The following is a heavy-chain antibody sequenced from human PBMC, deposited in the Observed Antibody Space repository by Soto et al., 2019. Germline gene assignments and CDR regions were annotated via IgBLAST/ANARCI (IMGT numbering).Heavy chain of an antibody. D-gene: IGHD2-2*01. CDR3: ARDPSLYCSSTSCRNAFDI. CDR1: GYSFTSYW. Sequence: GESLKISCQGSGYSFTSYWISWVRQMPGKGLEWMGRIDPSDSYTNYSPSFQGHVTISADKSISTAYLQWSSLKASDTAMYYCARDPSLYCSSTSCRNAFDIWGQGTMVTVSS. J-gene: IGHJ3*02. CDR2: IDPSDSYT. V-gene: IGHV5-10-1*01.